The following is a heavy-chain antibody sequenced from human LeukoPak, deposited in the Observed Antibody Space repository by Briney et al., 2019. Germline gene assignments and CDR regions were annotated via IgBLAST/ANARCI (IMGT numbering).Heavy chain of an antibody. CDR3: AKDTTTPKAGFDP. J-gene: IGHJ5*02. D-gene: IGHD1-1*01. CDR1: GFTFSSYC. Sequence: GGSLRLSCAASGFTFSSYCRHWVRQARGKGLEWVAFIGYDGSNNYYADSVKGRFPISRDNSKNTLYLQMSSLRAEDTAVYYCAKDTTTPKAGFDPWGQGTLVTVSS. V-gene: IGHV3-30*02. CDR2: IGYDGSNN.